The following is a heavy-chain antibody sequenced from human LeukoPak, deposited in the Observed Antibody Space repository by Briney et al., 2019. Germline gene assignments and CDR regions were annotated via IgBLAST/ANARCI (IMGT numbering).Heavy chain of an antibody. D-gene: IGHD3-10*01. CDR3: AKDRAYYGSGSYYHGTSGPFDY. CDR2: IIPIFGTA. J-gene: IGHJ4*02. V-gene: IGHV1-69*13. CDR1: GGTFSSYA. Sequence: SVKVSCKASGGTFSSYAISWVRQAPGQGLEWMGGIIPIFGTANYAQKFQGRVTITADESTSTAYMELSSLRSEDTAVYYCAKDRAYYGSGSYYHGTSGPFDYWGQGTLVTVSS.